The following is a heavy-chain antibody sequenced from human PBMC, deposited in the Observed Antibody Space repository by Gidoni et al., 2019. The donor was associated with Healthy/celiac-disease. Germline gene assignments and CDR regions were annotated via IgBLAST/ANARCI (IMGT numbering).Heavy chain of an antibody. CDR2: IYHSGST. CDR1: GYSISSGYY. CDR3: AREWSGYYDFWSGYSEVLDDYGMDV. J-gene: IGHJ6*02. Sequence: QVQLQESGPGLVKPSETLSLTCTVSGYSISSGYYWGWIRQPPGKGLEWIGSIYHSGSTYYNPSLKSRVTISVDTSKNQFSLKLSSVTAADTAVYYCAREWSGYYDFWSGYSEVLDDYGMDVWGQGTTVTVSS. D-gene: IGHD3-3*01. V-gene: IGHV4-38-2*02.